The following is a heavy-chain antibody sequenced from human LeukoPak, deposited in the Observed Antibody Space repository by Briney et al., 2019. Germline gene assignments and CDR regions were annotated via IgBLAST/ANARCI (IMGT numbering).Heavy chain of an antibody. CDR2: IYTSGST. Sequence: SETLSLTCTVSGGSISSYYWSWIRQPAGKGLEWIGHIYTSGSTNYNPSLKSRVTMSVDTSRNQFSLKLTSVTAADTAVYYCATVEGTVVTPVWGLGTLVTVSS. J-gene: IGHJ4*02. CDR3: ATVEGTVVTPV. D-gene: IGHD4-23*01. CDR1: GGSISSYY. V-gene: IGHV4-4*07.